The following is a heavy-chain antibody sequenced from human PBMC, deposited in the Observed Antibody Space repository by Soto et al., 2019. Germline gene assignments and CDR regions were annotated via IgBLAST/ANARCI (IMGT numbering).Heavy chain of an antibody. CDR3: ARFPSGRDPNWFDP. J-gene: IGHJ5*02. Sequence: LKISCKASGYRFANYWIGWVRQMPGKGLELMGIIYPDDSDTRYSPSFQGQVTISADKSITTAYLQWSSLKASDTAMYYCARFPSGRDPNWFDPWGQGTLVTVSS. D-gene: IGHD1-26*01. CDR2: IYPDDSDT. CDR1: GYRFANYW. V-gene: IGHV5-51*01.